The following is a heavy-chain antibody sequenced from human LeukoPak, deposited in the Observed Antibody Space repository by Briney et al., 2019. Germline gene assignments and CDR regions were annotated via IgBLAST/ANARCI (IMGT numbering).Heavy chain of an antibody. D-gene: IGHD3-10*01. Sequence: GGSLRLSCAASGFTFSSYAMSWVRQAPGKGLEWVSAISGSGGSTYYADSVKGRFTISRDNSKNTLYLQMNSLRAEDTAVYYCAKLADNYYGSGTYLDYFDYWGQGTLVTVSS. J-gene: IGHJ4*02. CDR3: AKLADNYYGSGTYLDYFDY. CDR1: GFTFSSYA. CDR2: ISGSGGST. V-gene: IGHV3-23*01.